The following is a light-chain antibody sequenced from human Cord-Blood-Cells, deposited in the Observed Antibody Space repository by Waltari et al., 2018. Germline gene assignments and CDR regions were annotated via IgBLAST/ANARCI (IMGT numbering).Light chain of an antibody. CDR3: QQYGSSPLYT. J-gene: IGKJ2*01. V-gene: IGKV3-20*01. Sequence: EIVLTQSPGTLSLSPGERATLSCRASQSVSSSYLAWYQQKPGQAPRLLIYGASSRATGIPDRFSGSWSGTDFTLTISILEPEDFAVYYCQQYGSSPLYTFGQGTKLEIK. CDR2: GAS. CDR1: QSVSSSY.